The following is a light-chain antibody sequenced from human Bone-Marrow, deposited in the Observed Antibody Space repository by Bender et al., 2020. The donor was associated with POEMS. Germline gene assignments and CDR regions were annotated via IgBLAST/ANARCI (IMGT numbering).Light chain of an antibody. J-gene: IGLJ3*02. CDR2: DVS. CDR3: SSYTTSSTLV. CDR1: SSDVGRYNY. V-gene: IGLV2-14*03. Sequence: QSALTQPASVSGSPGQSITISCTGSSSDVGRYNYVSWYQHHPGKAPKLIIYDVSNRPSGVSNRFSDSKSGYTASLANSGLQTEDEAAYYCSSYTTSSTLVFGGGTKLTVL.